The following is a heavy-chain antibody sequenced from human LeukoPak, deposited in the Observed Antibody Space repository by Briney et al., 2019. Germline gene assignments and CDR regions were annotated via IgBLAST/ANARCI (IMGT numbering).Heavy chain of an antibody. J-gene: IGHJ4*02. CDR3: ARDHNYAFDN. Sequence: GGSLRLSCTASGFPFSDYSMNWVRQAPGKGLEWISYISISSGNTKYADSVKGRFTISADNARNSLYLQMNSLRVEDTAVYYRARDHNYAFDNWGQGTLVSVSS. CDR1: GFPFSDYS. D-gene: IGHD1-1*01. V-gene: IGHV3-48*04. CDR2: ISISSGNT.